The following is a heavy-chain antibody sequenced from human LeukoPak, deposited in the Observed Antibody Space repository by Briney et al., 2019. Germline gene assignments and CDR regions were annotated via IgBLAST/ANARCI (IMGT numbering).Heavy chain of an antibody. Sequence: ASVKVSCKASGYTFTDYSVHWVRQAPGQGLEWMGWSDPYSGGTNYAQKFQGRVTMTRDTSISTAYMEPNSLSSDDTAVYYCARGRNWFDPWGQGTLVTVSS. J-gene: IGHJ5*02. CDR1: GYTFTDYS. CDR3: ARGRNWFDP. CDR2: SDPYSGGT. V-gene: IGHV1-2*02.